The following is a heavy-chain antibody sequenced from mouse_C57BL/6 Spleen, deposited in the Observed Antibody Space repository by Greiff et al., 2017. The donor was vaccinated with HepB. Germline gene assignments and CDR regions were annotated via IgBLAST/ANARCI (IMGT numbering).Heavy chain of an antibody. CDR1: GFTFSSYA. CDR3: ARESGYAMDY. J-gene: IGHJ4*01. CDR2: ISDGGSYT. Sequence: EVQGVESGGGLVKPGGSLKLSCAASGFTFSSYAMSWVRQTPEKRLEWVATISDGGSYTYYPDNVKGRFTISRDNAKNNLYLQMSHLKSEDTAMYYCARESGYAMDYWGQGTSVTVSS. V-gene: IGHV5-4*01.